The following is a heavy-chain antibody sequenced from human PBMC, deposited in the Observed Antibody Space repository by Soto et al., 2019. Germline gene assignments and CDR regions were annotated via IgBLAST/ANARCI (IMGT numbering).Heavy chain of an antibody. CDR2: SSDKPRGYST. Sequence: PGGSLRLSCAVSGFILSDHYMDWVRQAPWKGLEGVGRSSDKPRGYSTAYAASVTGRFTTSRDESKNSAYLQMNSLRAQDTSVWYCVRATYFSYRSGYFRCLDYWGQGTLVPVSP. CDR1: GFILSDHY. D-gene: IGHD3-3*01. J-gene: IGHJ4*01. CDR3: VRATYFSYRSGYFRCLDY. V-gene: IGHV3-72*01.